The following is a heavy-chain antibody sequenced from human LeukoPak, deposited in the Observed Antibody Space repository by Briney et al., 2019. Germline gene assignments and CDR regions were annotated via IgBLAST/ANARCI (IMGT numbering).Heavy chain of an antibody. D-gene: IGHD5-18*01. J-gene: IGHJ6*02. CDR1: GFTVSSNY. CDR3: ASATGYIYGYGYYYYGMDV. V-gene: IGHV3-66*01. Sequence: GGSLRLSCAASGFTVSSNYMSWVRQAPGKGLEWVSAIYSGGTTYYPDSLKGRFTISRDNSKNTLYLQMNSLRVEDTAVYYCASATGYIYGYGYYYYGMDVWGQGTTVTVSS. CDR2: IYSGGTT.